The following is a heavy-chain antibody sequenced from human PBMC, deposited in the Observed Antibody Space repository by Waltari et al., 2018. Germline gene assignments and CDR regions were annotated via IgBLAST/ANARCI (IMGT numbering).Heavy chain of an antibody. D-gene: IGHD2-2*01. V-gene: IGHV4-4*02. CDR3: ARVTYCSSTSCYGGYFDY. J-gene: IGHJ4*02. CDR1: GGSISSSNW. CDR2: IYQSGGT. Sequence: QVQLQESGPGLVKPSGTLSLTCAVSGGSISSSNWWSWVRQPPGKGLEWIGEIYQSGGTNSNPSLKSRVTISVDKSKNQFSLKLSSVTAADTAVYYCARVTYCSSTSCYGGYFDYWGQGTLVTVSS.